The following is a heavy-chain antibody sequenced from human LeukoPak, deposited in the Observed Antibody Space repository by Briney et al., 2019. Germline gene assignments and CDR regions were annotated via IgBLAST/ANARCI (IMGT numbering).Heavy chain of an antibody. J-gene: IGHJ4*02. CDR1: GYTFTSYG. CDR2: ISAYNGNT. CDR3: ARSLSAGTTNLADY. V-gene: IGHV1-18*01. Sequence: ASVKVSCKASGYTFTSYGISWVRQAPGQGLEWMGWISAYNGNTNYAQKLQGRVTMTTDTSTSTAYMELRSLRSDDTAAYYCARSLSAGTTNLADYWGQGTLVTVSS. D-gene: IGHD1-7*01.